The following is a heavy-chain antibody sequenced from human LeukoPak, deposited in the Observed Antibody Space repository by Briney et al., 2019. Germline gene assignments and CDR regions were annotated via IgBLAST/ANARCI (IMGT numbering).Heavy chain of an antibody. Sequence: SETLSLTCAVYGGSFIGFHWNWIRQPPGKGLEWIGDINHSGSTNYNPSLKSRVTISVHTSKNQFSLKLSSVTAADTAVYYCARAALRTPLTYFDYWGQGTLVTVSS. CDR3: ARAALRTPLTYFDY. CDR2: INHSGST. V-gene: IGHV4-34*01. J-gene: IGHJ4*02. D-gene: IGHD5-12*01. CDR1: GGSFIGFH.